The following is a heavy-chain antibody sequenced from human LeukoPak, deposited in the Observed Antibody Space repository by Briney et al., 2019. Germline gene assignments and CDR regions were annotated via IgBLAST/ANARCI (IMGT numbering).Heavy chain of an antibody. J-gene: IGHJ4*02. V-gene: IGHV1-69*13. Sequence: EASVKVSCKASGGTFSSYAISWVRQAPGQGLEWMGGIIPIFGTANYAQKFQGRVTITADESTSTAYMELSSLRSEDTAVYYCARPAEAGLYYFDYWGQGTLVTVSS. CDR2: IIPIFGTA. CDR1: GGTFSSYA. CDR3: ARPAEAGLYYFDY. D-gene: IGHD6-19*01.